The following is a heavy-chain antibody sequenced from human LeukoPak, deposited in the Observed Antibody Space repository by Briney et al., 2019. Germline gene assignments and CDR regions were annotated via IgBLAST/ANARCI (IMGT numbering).Heavy chain of an antibody. Sequence: PGGSLRLSCAASGFALSSHWMTWVRQVPGRGPEWVANVNRDGSETYYLDSVKGRFTISKDNAKNSLYLQMNSLRAEDTAVYYCARDLADYGDTRDYWGQGTLVTVSS. CDR2: VNRDGSET. V-gene: IGHV3-7*01. CDR3: ARDLADYGDTRDY. D-gene: IGHD4-17*01. CDR1: GFALSSHW. J-gene: IGHJ4*02.